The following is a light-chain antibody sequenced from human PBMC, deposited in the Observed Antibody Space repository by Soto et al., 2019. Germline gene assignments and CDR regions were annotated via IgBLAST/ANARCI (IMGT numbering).Light chain of an antibody. Sequence: EIVLTQSPGTLSLSPGDPATLSCRVSQSVSNTYLAWYQQKPGQAPRLLIYGASSRATGFPDRFSGSGSGTDFTLTISRLEPEDFAVYYCQQCGSSPWTFGQGTKVDIK. V-gene: IGKV3-20*01. J-gene: IGKJ1*01. CDR1: QSVSNTY. CDR2: GAS. CDR3: QQCGSSPWT.